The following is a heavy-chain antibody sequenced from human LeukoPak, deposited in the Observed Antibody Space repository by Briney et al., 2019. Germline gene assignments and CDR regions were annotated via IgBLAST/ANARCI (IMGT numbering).Heavy chain of an antibody. Sequence: GASVKVSCKASGGTFSSYAISWVRQAPGQGLEWMGGIIPIFGTANYAQKFQGRVTITADESTSTAYMELSSLRSEDTAVYYCARDRQGYCSGGSCYSSRAPMDVWGKGTTVTISS. CDR2: IIPIFGTA. J-gene: IGHJ6*03. V-gene: IGHV1-69*13. CDR1: GGTFSSYA. D-gene: IGHD2-15*01. CDR3: ARDRQGYCSGGSCYSSRAPMDV.